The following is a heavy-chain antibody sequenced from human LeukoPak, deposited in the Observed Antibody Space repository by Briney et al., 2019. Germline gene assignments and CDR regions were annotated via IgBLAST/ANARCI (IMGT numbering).Heavy chain of an antibody. D-gene: IGHD4-23*01. CDR1: GFTFNSYA. Sequence: GGSLRLSCAASGFTFNSYAMSWVRQAPEKGLEWVATISGSGGGTYYADSVKGRFTISRDDSKNTLYLQMNSLRAEDTAVYYCARDGQGGKGGLFDYWGQGTLVTVSS. CDR2: ISGSGGGT. CDR3: ARDGQGGKGGLFDY. J-gene: IGHJ4*02. V-gene: IGHV3-23*01.